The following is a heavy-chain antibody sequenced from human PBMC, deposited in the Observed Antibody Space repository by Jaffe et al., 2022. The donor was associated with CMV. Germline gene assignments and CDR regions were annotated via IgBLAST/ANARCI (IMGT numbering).Heavy chain of an antibody. CDR2: IYSGGST. Sequence: EVQLVESGGGLVQPGGSLRLSCAASGFTVSSNYMSWVRQAPGKGLEWVSVIYSGGSTYYADSVKGRFTISRDNSKNTLYLQMNSLRAEDTAVYYCARATGDSSSSWGNYYYYYYMDVWGKGTTVTVSS. V-gene: IGHV3-66*01. D-gene: IGHD6-6*01. CDR1: GFTVSSNY. CDR3: ARATGDSSSSWGNYYYYYYMDV. J-gene: IGHJ6*03.